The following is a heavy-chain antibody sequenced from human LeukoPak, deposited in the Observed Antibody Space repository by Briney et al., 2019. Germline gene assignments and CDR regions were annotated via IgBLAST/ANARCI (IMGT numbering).Heavy chain of an antibody. Sequence: GESLKISCKGSGYSFTSYWIGWVRQMPGKGLEWMGRIDPSDSYTNYSPSFQGHVTISADKSISTAYLQWSSLKASDTAMYYCAAHSRLKLFGGDWGQGTLVTVSS. J-gene: IGHJ4*02. CDR3: AAHSRLKLFGGD. CDR2: IDPSDSYT. V-gene: IGHV5-10-1*01. D-gene: IGHD3-16*01. CDR1: GYSFTSYW.